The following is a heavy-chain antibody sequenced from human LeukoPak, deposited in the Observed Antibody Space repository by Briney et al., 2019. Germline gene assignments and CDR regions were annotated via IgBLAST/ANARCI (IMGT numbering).Heavy chain of an antibody. CDR2: IPYDGSNK. J-gene: IGHJ6*02. Sequence: GRSLRLSCAASGFTFSSYAMHWVRQAPGKGLEWVAVIPYDGSNKYYAGSVKGRFTISRDNSKNTLYLQMNSLRAEDTAVYYCARDQIAVAGGVGYGMDVWGQGTTVTVSS. CDR1: GFTFSSYA. V-gene: IGHV3-30-3*01. CDR3: ARDQIAVAGGVGYGMDV. D-gene: IGHD6-19*01.